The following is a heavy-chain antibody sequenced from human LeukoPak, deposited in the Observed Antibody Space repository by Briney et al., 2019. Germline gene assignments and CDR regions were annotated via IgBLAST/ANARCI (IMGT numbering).Heavy chain of an antibody. J-gene: IGHJ4*02. V-gene: IGHV3-23*01. D-gene: IGHD2-2*01. CDR3: AKDKLPAATLGGGLTDY. Sequence: GGSLRLSCAASGFTFSSYAMSWVRQAPGKGLEWVSAISGSGGSTYYADSVKGRFTISRDNSKNTLYLQMNSLRAEDTAVYYCAKDKLPAATLGGGLTDYWGQGTLVTVSS. CDR2: ISGSGGST. CDR1: GFTFSSYA.